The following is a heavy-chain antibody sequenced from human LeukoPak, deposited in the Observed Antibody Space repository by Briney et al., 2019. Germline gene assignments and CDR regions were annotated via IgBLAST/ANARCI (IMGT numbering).Heavy chain of an antibody. CDR3: ARNRNYYDSSGHDAFDI. Sequence: SVEVSCKASGGTFSSYAISWVRQAPGQGLEWMGRIIPILGIANYAQKFQGRVTITADKSTSTAYMELSSLRSEDTAVYYCARNRNYYDSSGHDAFDIWGQGTMVTVSS. J-gene: IGHJ3*02. D-gene: IGHD3-22*01. CDR1: GGTFSSYA. CDR2: IIPILGIA. V-gene: IGHV1-69*04.